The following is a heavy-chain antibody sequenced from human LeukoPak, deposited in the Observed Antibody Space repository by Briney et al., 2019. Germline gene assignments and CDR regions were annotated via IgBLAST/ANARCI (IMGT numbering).Heavy chain of an antibody. CDR1: GYTFTGYY. Sequence: ASAKVSRKASGYTFTGYYMHWVRQAPGQGLEWMGWINPNSGGTNYAQKFQGRVTMTRDTSISTAYMELSRLRSDDTAVYYCARFGYYDSSGYYLFDYWGQGTLVTVSS. D-gene: IGHD3-22*01. CDR2: INPNSGGT. J-gene: IGHJ4*02. CDR3: ARFGYYDSSGYYLFDY. V-gene: IGHV1-2*02.